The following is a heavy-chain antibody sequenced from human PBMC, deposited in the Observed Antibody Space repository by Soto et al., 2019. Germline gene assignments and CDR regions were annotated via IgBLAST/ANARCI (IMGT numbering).Heavy chain of an antibody. CDR1: NASISSRKW. CDR2: IYHSGSI. Sequence: QVQLQESGPGLVKPSGTLSLTCTVSNASISSRKWWTWVRQTPGKGLEWIGEIYHSGSINHNPSPKSRVTMSVDKSNNQFSLKMTSVTAADTAVYYCASNFGELLADAFDIWGQGTVVTVSS. J-gene: IGHJ3*02. V-gene: IGHV4-4*02. D-gene: IGHD3-10*01. CDR3: ASNFGELLADAFDI.